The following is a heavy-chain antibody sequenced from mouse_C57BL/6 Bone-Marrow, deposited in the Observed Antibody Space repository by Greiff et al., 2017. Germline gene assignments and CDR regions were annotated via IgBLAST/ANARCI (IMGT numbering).Heavy chain of an antibody. D-gene: IGHD2-1*01. CDR3: ARGVGNYLYAMDY. V-gene: IGHV1-61*01. CDR2: IYPSDSET. Sequence: QVQLQQPGAELVRPGSSVKLSCKASGYTFTSYWMDWVKQRPGQGLEWIGNIYPSDSETHYNQKFKDKATLTVDKSSSTAYMQLSSLTSKDSAVYYCARGVGNYLYAMDYWGQGTSVTVSS. J-gene: IGHJ4*01. CDR1: GYTFTSYW.